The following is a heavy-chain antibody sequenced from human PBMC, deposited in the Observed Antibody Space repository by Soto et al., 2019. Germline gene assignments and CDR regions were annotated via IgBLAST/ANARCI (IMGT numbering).Heavy chain of an antibody. CDR3: AKDHYGMDV. CDR2: ISYDGSNK. CDR1: GFTFSSYG. V-gene: IGHV3-30*18. Sequence: QVQLVESGGGVVQTGRSLRLSCAASGFTFSSYGMHWVRQAPGKGLEWVAVISYDGSNKYYADSVKGRFTISRDNSKNTLYLQMNSLRAEDTAVYYCAKDHYGMDVWGQGTTVTVSS. J-gene: IGHJ6*02.